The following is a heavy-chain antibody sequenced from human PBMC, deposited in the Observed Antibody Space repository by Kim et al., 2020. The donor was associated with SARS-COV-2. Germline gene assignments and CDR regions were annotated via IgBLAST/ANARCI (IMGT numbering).Heavy chain of an antibody. D-gene: IGHD2-2*01. CDR3: AKGDVGYCSSTSCYYFDY. V-gene: IGHV3-23*01. CDR1: GFTFSSYA. J-gene: IGHJ4*02. Sequence: GGSLRLSCAASGFTFSSYAMSWVRQAPGKGLEWVSAISGSGGSTYYADSVKGRFTISRDNSKNTLYLQMNSLRAEDTAVYYCAKGDVGYCSSTSCYYFDYWGQGTLVTVSS. CDR2: ISGSGGST.